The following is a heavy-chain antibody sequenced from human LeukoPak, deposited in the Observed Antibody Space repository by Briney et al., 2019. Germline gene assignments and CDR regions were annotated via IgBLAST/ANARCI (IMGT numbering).Heavy chain of an antibody. CDR2: IYYSGGT. J-gene: IGHJ4*02. V-gene: IGHV4-39*01. D-gene: IGHD1-26*01. CDR3: ARNESILGTTGLNDFFDD. Sequence: PSETLSLTCTVSGGSISRIIDYWGWIRQPPGKGLEWIGSIYYSGGTFYNPSLKSRVTISVDTSKNQFSLKLSPVTAADTAIYYCARNESILGTTGLNDFFDDWGLGTLVTVSS. CDR1: GGSISRIIDY.